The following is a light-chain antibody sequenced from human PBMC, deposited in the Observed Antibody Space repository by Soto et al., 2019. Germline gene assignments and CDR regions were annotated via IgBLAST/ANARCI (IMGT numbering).Light chain of an antibody. CDR2: AAS. CDR3: QQSFSSPPWT. J-gene: IGKJ1*01. V-gene: IGKV1-39*01. Sequence: DIQMTQSPSSLSASVGDSVTITCRASQNIKTYLNWYQQKPGKAPNLLIYAASSLHSGVPSRFSESGSGTDFTLTISSLQPEDFATYYCQQSFSSPPWTFGQGTKVDIK. CDR1: QNIKTY.